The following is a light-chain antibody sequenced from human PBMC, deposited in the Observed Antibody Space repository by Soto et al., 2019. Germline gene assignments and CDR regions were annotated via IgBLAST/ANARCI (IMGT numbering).Light chain of an antibody. Sequence: QSALTQPASVSESPGQSVTISCTGTSSDFGSYKFVSWYQHHPGKVPKVIIYETSKRPSGVSDRFSGSKSGNTASLTISGLQAEDEADYYCFSFTSTNTHVFGSGTRSPS. V-gene: IGLV2-23*01. CDR1: SSDFGSYKF. CDR3: FSFTSTNTHV. CDR2: ETS. J-gene: IGLJ1*01.